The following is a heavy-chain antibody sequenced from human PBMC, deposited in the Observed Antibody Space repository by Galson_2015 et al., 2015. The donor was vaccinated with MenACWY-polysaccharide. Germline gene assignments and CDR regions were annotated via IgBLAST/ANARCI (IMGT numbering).Heavy chain of an antibody. Sequence: SVKVSCKASGGTFTDYAISWVRQAPGQGLEWMGRIITVVGKANYAQKFQGRLSITADRSTSTAYMELSSLRSEDTAVYYCARSVYGSGSDDSKGDYCGQGTLVIVSS. CDR3: ARSVYGSGSDDSKGDY. V-gene: IGHV1-69*04. J-gene: IGHJ4*02. CDR1: GGTFTDYA. CDR2: IITVVGKA. D-gene: IGHD3-10*01.